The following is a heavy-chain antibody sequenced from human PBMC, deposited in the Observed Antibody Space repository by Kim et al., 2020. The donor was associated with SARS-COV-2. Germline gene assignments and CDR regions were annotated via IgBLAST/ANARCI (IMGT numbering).Heavy chain of an antibody. J-gene: IGHJ4*02. D-gene: IGHD3-22*01. V-gene: IGHV4-31*02. Sequence: PSLKSRVTSAVDTSKNQFSLQLSSGTAADTAVYYCARARITMIVVVKYFDYWGQGTLVTVSS. CDR3: ARARITMIVVVKYFDY.